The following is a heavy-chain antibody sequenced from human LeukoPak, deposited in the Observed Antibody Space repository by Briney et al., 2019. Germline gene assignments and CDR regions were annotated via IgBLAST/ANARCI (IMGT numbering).Heavy chain of an antibody. D-gene: IGHD2-15*01. V-gene: IGHV3-30*18. CDR3: AKDVVWSLDP. CDR1: GFTFSSYG. J-gene: IGHJ5*02. Sequence: GGSLRLSCAASGFTFSSYGMHWVRQAPGKGLEWVAVISYDGSNKYYADSVKGRFTISRDNSRNTLYLQMNSLRAEDTAVYYCAKDVVWSLDPWGQGTLVTVSS. CDR2: ISYDGSNK.